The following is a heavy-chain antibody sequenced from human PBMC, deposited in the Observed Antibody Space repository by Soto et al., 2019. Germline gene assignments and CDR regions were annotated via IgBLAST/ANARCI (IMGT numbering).Heavy chain of an antibody. CDR2: ISAHNGNT. CDR3: ARGRYGDY. Sequence: QVHLVQSGAEVKKPGASVKVSCKGSGYGFTTYGITWVRQAPGQGLEWMAWISAHNGNTNYAQKRQGRVPVTRDTSTRTAYMELRSLRSDDTAVYYCARGRYGDYWGQGALVTVSS. V-gene: IGHV1-18*01. CDR1: GYGFTTYG. D-gene: IGHD1-1*01. J-gene: IGHJ4*02.